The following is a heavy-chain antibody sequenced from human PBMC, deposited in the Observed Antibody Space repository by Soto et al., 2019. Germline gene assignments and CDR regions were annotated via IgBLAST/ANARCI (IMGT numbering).Heavy chain of an antibody. CDR1: GSTVSSNY. Sequence: EVQLVESGGGLIQPGESLRLSCAASGSTVSSNYMSWVRQAPGKGLEWVSVIYSGGSPYYADSVKGRFTISRDNSKNTLYLQMNSLRAEDTAVYYCEYSERGYSYGLPIWGQGTLVTFCS. CDR3: EYSERGYSYGLPI. D-gene: IGHD5-18*01. CDR2: IYSGGSP. J-gene: IGHJ4*02. V-gene: IGHV3-53*01.